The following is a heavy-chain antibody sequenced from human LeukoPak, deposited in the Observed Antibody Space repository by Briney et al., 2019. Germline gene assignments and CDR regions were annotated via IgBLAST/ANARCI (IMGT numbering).Heavy chain of an antibody. D-gene: IGHD3-16*01. CDR3: ARDFGETSLPNWFDP. J-gene: IGHJ5*02. V-gene: IGHV4-38-2*02. CDR1: GMSITSRYY. CDR2: TSHSDSP. Sequence: SETLSLTCSVSGMSITSRYYWGWIRQTPGKGLEWIGSTSHSDSPYYNPSLESRVTISLDTSRNLFSLKLTSVTAADTAVYFCARDFGETSLPNWFDPWGQGTLVIVSS.